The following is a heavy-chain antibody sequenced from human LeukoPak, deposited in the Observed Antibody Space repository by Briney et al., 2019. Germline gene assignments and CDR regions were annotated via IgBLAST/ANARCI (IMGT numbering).Heavy chain of an antibody. CDR3: ASSYNDSSGPFDY. CDR1: GGSISSYY. Sequence: SETLSLTCTVSGGSISSYYWSWIRQPPGKGLEWSGYIYYSGSTYYSPSLKSRVTISLDTSKNQFSLRLSSVTAADTAVYSCASSYNDSSGPFDYWGQGTLVTVSS. V-gene: IGHV4-59*01. J-gene: IGHJ4*02. D-gene: IGHD3-22*01. CDR2: IYYSGST.